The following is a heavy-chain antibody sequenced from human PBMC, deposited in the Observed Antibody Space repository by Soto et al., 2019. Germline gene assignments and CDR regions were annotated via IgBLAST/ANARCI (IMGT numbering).Heavy chain of an antibody. CDR1: GYTFTSYY. Sequence: ASVKVSCKASGYTFTSYYMHWVRQAPGQGLEWMGIINPSGGSTSYAQKFQGRVTMTRDTSTSTVCMELSSLRSEDTAVYYCARCYGDVHWYFDLWGRGTLVTVSS. CDR3: ARCYGDVHWYFDL. CDR2: INPSGGST. D-gene: IGHD4-17*01. J-gene: IGHJ2*01. V-gene: IGHV1-46*01.